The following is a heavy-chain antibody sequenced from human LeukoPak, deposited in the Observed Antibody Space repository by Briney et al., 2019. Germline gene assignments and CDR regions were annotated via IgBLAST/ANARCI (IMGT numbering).Heavy chain of an antibody. J-gene: IGHJ4*02. CDR3: ARDKDLGAVAGTFDY. Sequence: ASVKVSCKASGYTFSTYGISWVRQAPGQGHEWMGWISAYNGHTNYAQKFQGRVTMTTDTSTSTAYMELTSLTSDDTAVYYCARDKDLGAVAGTFDYWGQGTLVTVSS. D-gene: IGHD6-19*01. CDR1: GYTFSTYG. V-gene: IGHV1-18*01. CDR2: ISAYNGHT.